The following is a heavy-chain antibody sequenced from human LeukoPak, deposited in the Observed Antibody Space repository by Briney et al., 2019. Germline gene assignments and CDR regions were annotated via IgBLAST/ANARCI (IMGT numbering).Heavy chain of an antibody. CDR1: GFTFSSYS. J-gene: IGHJ4*02. CDR3: ARRFDS. V-gene: IGHV3-48*04. CDR2: ISSSGSII. Sequence: GGSLRLSCAASGFTFSSYSMNWVRQAPGKGLEWVSYISSSGSIIDYADSVKGRFTISRDNAKNSLYLQMNSLRAEDTAVYYCARRFDSWGQGTLVTVSS.